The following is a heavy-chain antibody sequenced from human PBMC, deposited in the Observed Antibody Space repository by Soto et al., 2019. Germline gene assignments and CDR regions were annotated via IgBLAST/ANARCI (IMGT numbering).Heavy chain of an antibody. D-gene: IGHD3-22*01. CDR2: IIPIFGTA. J-gene: IGHJ4*02. Sequence: GASVKVSCKASGGTFSSYAISWVRQAPGQGLEWMGGIIPIFGTANYAQKFQGRVTITADESTSTAYMELSSLRSEDTAVYYCASNYYDSSGYPGGFDYWGQGTLVTVSS. CDR3: ASNYYDSSGYPGGFDY. CDR1: GGTFSSYA. V-gene: IGHV1-69*13.